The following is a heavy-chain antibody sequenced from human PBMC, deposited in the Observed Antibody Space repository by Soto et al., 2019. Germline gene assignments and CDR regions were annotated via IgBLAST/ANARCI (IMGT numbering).Heavy chain of an antibody. V-gene: IGHV4-39*01. CDR3: ASLRLWFGESPGFCFDP. D-gene: IGHD3-10*01. CDR1: GGSSSSTSYY. J-gene: IGHJ5*02. Sequence: QLQLQESGPGLVEPSETLALTCSVSGGSSSSTSYYWGWIRQPPGKGLEWIADIYSSGGTYYNPSLENRVIISLDTSKNEFSLRLNSVTAADTAVYYCASLRLWFGESPGFCFDPWGQGTLVTVSS. CDR2: IYSSGGT.